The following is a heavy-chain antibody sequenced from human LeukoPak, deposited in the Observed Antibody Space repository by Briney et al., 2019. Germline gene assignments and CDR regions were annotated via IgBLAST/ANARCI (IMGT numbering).Heavy chain of an antibody. V-gene: IGHV3-30*18. CDR2: ISYDGSNK. J-gene: IGHJ4*02. D-gene: IGHD6-19*01. CDR1: GFTFSSYG. CDR3: AKDLDSSGWSPDY. Sequence: PGRSLRLSCAASGFTFSSYGMHWVRQAPGKGLEWVAVISYDGSNKYYADSVKGRFTISRGNSKNTLYLQMNSLRAEDTAVYYCAKDLDSSGWSPDYWGQGTLVTVSS.